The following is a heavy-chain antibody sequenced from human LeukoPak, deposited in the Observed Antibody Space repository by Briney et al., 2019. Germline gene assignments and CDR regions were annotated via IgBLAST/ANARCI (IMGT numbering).Heavy chain of an antibody. CDR3: ARERGIDFGVVIMSYYYYGMDV. Sequence: PGGSLRLSCAASGFTFSSYWMSWVRQAPGKGLEWVANIKQDGSEKYYVDSVKGRFTISRDNAKNSPYLQMNSLRAEDTAVYYCARERGIDFGVVIMSYYYYGMDVWGQGTTVTVSS. CDR2: IKQDGSEK. CDR1: GFTFSSYW. J-gene: IGHJ6*02. D-gene: IGHD3-3*01. V-gene: IGHV3-7*01.